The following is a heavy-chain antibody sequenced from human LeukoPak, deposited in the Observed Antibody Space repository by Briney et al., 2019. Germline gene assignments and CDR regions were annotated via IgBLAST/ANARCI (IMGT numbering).Heavy chain of an antibody. J-gene: IGHJ6*02. D-gene: IGHD4-11*01. V-gene: IGHV3-48*04. CDR3: ARYTVTTRDYYYGMDV. CDR2: ISSSGSTI. Sequence: PGGSLRLSCAASGFTFSSYAMSWVRQAPGKGLEWVSYISSSGSTIYYADSVKGRFTISRDNAKNSLYLQMNSLRAEDTAVYYCARYTVTTRDYYYGMDVWGQGTTVTVSS. CDR1: GFTFSSYA.